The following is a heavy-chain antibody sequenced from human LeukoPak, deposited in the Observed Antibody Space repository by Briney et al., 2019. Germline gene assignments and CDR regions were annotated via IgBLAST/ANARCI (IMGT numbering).Heavy chain of an antibody. V-gene: IGHV3-7*03. J-gene: IGHJ4*02. CDR2: IKQDGSEK. Sequence: GGSLRLSCAASRFTFSSYWMSWVRQAPGKGLEWVANIKQDGSEKYYVDSVKGRFTISRDNAKNSVYLQMNSLRAEDTAVYYCARVDTSHLRYFDSWGQGTLVTVSS. D-gene: IGHD3-16*01. CDR3: ARVDTSHLRYFDS. CDR1: RFTFSSYW.